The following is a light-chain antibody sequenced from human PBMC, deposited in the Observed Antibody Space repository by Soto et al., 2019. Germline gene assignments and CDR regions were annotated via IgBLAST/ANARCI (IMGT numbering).Light chain of an antibody. CDR3: LPRSHWLT. V-gene: IGKV3-11*01. J-gene: IGKJ4*01. CDR2: GAS. CDR1: QRVSSY. Sequence: LTQSLAALSLSRGERATLSCRASQRVSSYLAWYQQKPGQAPRLLIYGASNRATGIPARFSGSGSGTDFTLTISSLAPEDSAVYYSLPRSHWLTFGGGTKVDI.